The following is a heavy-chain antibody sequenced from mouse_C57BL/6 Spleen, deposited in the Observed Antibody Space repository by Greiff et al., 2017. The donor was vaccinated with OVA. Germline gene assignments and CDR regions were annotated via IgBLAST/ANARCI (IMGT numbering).Heavy chain of an antibody. Sequence: VQVVESGAELVKPGASVKLSCKASGYTFTEYTIHWVKQRSGQGLEWIGWFYPGSGSITYNEKFKDKATLTADKSSSTVYMELSRLTSEDSAVYFCARQTTVVEGYFDYWGQGTTLTVSS. CDR2: FYPGSGSI. CDR1: GYTFTEYT. V-gene: IGHV1-62-2*01. D-gene: IGHD1-1*01. CDR3: ARQTTVVEGYFDY. J-gene: IGHJ2*01.